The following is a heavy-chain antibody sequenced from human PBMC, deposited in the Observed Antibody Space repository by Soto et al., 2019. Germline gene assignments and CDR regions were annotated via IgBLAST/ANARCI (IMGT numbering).Heavy chain of an antibody. V-gene: IGHV1-69*13. CDR3: ARASSSTLYYYYGMDV. CDR1: GYTFTNYG. Sequence: SVKVSCKASGYTFTNYGISWVRQAPGQGLEWMGGIIPIFGTANYAQKFQGRVTITADESTSTAYMELSSLRSEDTAVYYCARASSSTLYYYYGMDVWGQGTTVTVS. D-gene: IGHD6-6*01. CDR2: IIPIFGTA. J-gene: IGHJ6*02.